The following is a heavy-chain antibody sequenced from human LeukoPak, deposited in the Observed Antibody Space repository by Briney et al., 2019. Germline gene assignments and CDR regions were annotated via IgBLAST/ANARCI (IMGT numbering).Heavy chain of an antibody. V-gene: IGHV1-2*06. CDR3: ARDDVGTTVTTYYYYYMDV. CDR1: GYTFTGYY. Sequence: ASVKVSCXASGYTFTGYYMHWVRQAPGQGLEWMGRINPNSGGTNYAQKFQGRVTMTRDTSISTAYMELSRLRSDDTAVYYCARDDVGTTVTTYYYYYMDVWGKGTTVTVSS. D-gene: IGHD4-17*01. J-gene: IGHJ6*03. CDR2: INPNSGGT.